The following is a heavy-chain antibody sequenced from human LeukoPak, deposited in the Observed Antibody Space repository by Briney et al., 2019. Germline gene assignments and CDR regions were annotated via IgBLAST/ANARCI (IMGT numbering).Heavy chain of an antibody. CDR3: ARDRYNFWSGYREEDY. CDR1: GYTFTSYG. V-gene: IGHV1-18*01. D-gene: IGHD3-3*01. Sequence: ASVKVSCKASGYTFTSYGISWVRQAPGQGLEWMGWISAYNGNTNYAQKLQGRVTMTTDTSTSTAYMELRSLRSDDTAVYYCARDRYNFWSGYREEDYWGQGTLVTVSS. J-gene: IGHJ4*02. CDR2: ISAYNGNT.